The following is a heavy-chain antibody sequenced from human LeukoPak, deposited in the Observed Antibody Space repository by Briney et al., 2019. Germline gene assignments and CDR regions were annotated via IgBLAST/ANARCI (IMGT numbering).Heavy chain of an antibody. CDR1: GFTFSSYG. J-gene: IGHJ6*02. CDR3: AKGDVDTAMVKVLIYYYYYGMDV. D-gene: IGHD5-18*01. Sequence: PGRSLRLSCAASGFTFSSYGMHWVRQAPGKGLEWVAVISYDGSNKYYADSVKGRLTISRDNSKNTLYLQMNSLRAEDTAVYYCAKGDVDTAMVKVLIYYYYYGMDVWGQGTTVTVSS. V-gene: IGHV3-30*18. CDR2: ISYDGSNK.